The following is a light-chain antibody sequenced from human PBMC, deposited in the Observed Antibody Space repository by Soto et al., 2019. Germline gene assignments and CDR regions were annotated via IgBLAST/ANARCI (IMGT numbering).Light chain of an antibody. CDR3: QQYGSIGVT. Sequence: EIVLTQSPGTLSLSPGERATLSCRASQSVSSSYLAWYQQKPGQAPRLLIYGASSRATGIPDRFSGSGSGTDFTLTISRLEPEDVAVYYCQQYGSIGVTFGPGTKVDIK. J-gene: IGKJ3*01. V-gene: IGKV3-20*01. CDR2: GAS. CDR1: QSVSSSY.